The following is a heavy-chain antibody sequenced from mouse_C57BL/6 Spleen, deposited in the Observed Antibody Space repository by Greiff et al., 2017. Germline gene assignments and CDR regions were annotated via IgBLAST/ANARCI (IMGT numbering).Heavy chain of an antibody. CDR1: GYTFTSYW. D-gene: IGHD1-1*01. V-gene: IGHV1-69*01. J-gene: IGHJ1*03. CDR3: ARGPDYYGSRGWYFDV. CDR2: IDPSDSYT. Sequence: QVQLQQPGAELVMPGASVKLSCKASGYTFTSYWMHWVKQRPGQGLEWIGEIDPSDSYTNYNQKFKGKSTLTVDKSSSAAYMQLSSLTSGDSAVYYCARGPDYYGSRGWYFDVWGTGTTVTVSS.